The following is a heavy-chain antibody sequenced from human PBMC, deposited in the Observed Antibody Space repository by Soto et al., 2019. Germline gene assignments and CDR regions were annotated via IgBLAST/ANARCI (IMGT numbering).Heavy chain of an antibody. J-gene: IGHJ4*02. CDR2: INSDGSST. Sequence: LRLSCVGSGFTFSNYWMHWVRQAPGKGLVWVSRINSDGSSTSYADSVKGRFTISRDNAKNSLYLQMNSLRAEDTAVYYCARSAAHFDYWGQGTLVTVSS. CDR1: GFTFSNYW. D-gene: IGHD6-6*01. CDR3: ARSAAHFDY. V-gene: IGHV3-74*01.